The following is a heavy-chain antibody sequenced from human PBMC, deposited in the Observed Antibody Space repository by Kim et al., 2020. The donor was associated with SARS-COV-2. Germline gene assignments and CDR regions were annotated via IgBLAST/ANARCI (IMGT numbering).Heavy chain of an antibody. V-gene: IGHV4-59*08. D-gene: IGHD3-10*01. Sequence: SLKSRVTISVDTSKNQFSLKLSSVTAADTAVYYCARQPLYYYGSGSHFDYWGQGTLVTVSS. J-gene: IGHJ4*02. CDR3: ARQPLYYYGSGSHFDY.